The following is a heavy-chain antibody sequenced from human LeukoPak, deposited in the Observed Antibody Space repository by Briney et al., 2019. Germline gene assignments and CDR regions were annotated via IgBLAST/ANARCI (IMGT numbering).Heavy chain of an antibody. D-gene: IGHD4-17*01. CDR3: ARQIDHYGEDYGDYVGKGDAFDI. J-gene: IGHJ3*02. V-gene: IGHV5-51*01. CDR2: IYPGDSDT. Sequence: NLGESLKISCKGSGYRFTSYWIGWVRQLPGKGLEWMGIIYPGDSDTRYSPSFQGQVTISADKSISTAYLQWSSLKASDTAMYYCARQIDHYGEDYGDYVGKGDAFDIWGQGTMVTVSS. CDR1: GYRFTSYW.